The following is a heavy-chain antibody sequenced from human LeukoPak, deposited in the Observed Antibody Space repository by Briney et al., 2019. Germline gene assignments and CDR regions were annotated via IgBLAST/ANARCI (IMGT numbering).Heavy chain of an antibody. CDR2: IIPVFGTS. V-gene: IGHV1-69*13. Sequence: GASVKVSCKASGYTFTSYDINWVRQATGQGLEWMGGIIPVFGTSNYAQKFQGRVTITADESTSTAYMELSSLRSEDTAVYYCARGLGSGLFTMVRGVMFRITGTTRKDYYYYYMDVWGKGTTVTVSS. CDR3: ARGLGSGLFTMVRGVMFRITGTTRKDYYYYYMDV. J-gene: IGHJ6*03. CDR1: GYTFTSYD. D-gene: IGHD3-10*01.